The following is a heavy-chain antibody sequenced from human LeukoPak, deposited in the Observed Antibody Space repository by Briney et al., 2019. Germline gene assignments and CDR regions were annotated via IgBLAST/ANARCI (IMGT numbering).Heavy chain of an antibody. V-gene: IGHV3-23*01. CDR3: SSFLWLYYFDY. D-gene: IGHD2-21*01. Sequence: GGSLRLSCAASGFTFSNYAMRWVRQAPGKGLEWVSGISGSGDSTYYADSVKGRFTISRDNSKNTLYLQMNSLRAEDTAVYYCSSFLWLYYFDYWGQGTLVTVSS. CDR2: ISGSGDST. CDR1: GFTFSNYA. J-gene: IGHJ4*02.